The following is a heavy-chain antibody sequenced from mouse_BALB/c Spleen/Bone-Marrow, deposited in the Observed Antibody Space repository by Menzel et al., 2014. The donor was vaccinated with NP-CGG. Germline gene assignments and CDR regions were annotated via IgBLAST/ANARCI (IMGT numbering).Heavy chain of an antibody. J-gene: IGHJ4*01. D-gene: IGHD2-1*01. CDR2: ISTYYGDA. Sequence: QVHLQQSGAELVWPGVSVKISCKGSGYTFTDYAMHWVKQSHAKSLEWIGVISTYYGDASYNQKFKGKATMTVDKSSSTAYMELARLTSEDSAIYYCASGNYYYAMDYWGQGTSVTVSS. V-gene: IGHV1S137*01. CDR3: ASGNYYYAMDY. CDR1: GYTFTDYA.